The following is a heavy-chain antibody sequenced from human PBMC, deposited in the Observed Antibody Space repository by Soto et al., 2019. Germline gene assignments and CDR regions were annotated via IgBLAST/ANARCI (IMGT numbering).Heavy chain of an antibody. CDR2: MNPKSGNT. Sequence: QVQLVQSGAEVKKPGASVTVSCKASGNAFNSYDINWVRQAPGQGLEWMGWMNPKSGNTGYAQKFQGRVTMTRNTSISTAYMELSSLRSGDTAVYYCATTFFQLLEWSNPYNWFDPWGQGTLVTVSS. V-gene: IGHV1-8*01. J-gene: IGHJ5*02. CDR1: GNAFNSYD. D-gene: IGHD3-3*01. CDR3: ATTFFQLLEWSNPYNWFDP.